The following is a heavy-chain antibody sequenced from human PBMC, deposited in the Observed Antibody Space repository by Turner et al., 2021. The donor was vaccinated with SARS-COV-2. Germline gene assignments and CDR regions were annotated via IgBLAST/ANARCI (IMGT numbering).Heavy chain of an antibody. D-gene: IGHD3-16*01. V-gene: IGHV3-23*01. CDR3: AKAGYNDHVDNNWFDS. Sequence: EVQLLESGGDLVQPGGSLRLSCGASGFTFSDYAMTWIRQAPGKGLEWVSSISGTGDNTLFADSVKGRFTISRDNSKNILYLQMSGLRVEDTAVYFCAKAGYNDHVDNNWFDSWGQGALVTVSS. CDR1: GFTFSDYA. J-gene: IGHJ5*01. CDR2: ISGTGDNT.